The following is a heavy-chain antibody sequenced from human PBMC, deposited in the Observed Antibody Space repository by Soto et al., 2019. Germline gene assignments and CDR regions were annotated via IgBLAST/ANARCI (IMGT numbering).Heavy chain of an antibody. J-gene: IGHJ5*02. CDR1: GASTAVYY. CDR2: IYTTGNV. V-gene: IGHV4-4*07. CDR3: VRDRLNWFDP. Sequence: LSLTCSVSGASTAVYYWSWIRQSAGKGLEWIGRIYTTGNVNYNPSLRSRVTMSRDSSKNQLSLNLTSVTAADTAVYYCVRDRLNWFDPWGQGVLVTVSS.